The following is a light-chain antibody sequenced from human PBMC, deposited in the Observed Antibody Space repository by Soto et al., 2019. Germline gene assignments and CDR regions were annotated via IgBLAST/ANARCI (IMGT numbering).Light chain of an antibody. J-gene: IGLJ2*01. CDR1: SSNIGNNA. CDR2: YDD. V-gene: IGLV1-36*01. CDR3: AAWDDSLNGVV. Sequence: QSVLTQPPSVSDAPRQRVTISCSGSSSNIGNNAVNWYQQLPGKAPKLLIYYDDLLPSGVSDRFSGSKSGTSASLAISGLQSEDEADYYCAAWDDSLNGVVFDGGTKVTVL.